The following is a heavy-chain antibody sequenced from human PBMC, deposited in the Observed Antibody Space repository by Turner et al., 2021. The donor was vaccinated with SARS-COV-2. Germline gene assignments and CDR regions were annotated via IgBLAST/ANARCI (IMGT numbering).Heavy chain of an antibody. J-gene: IGHJ4*02. Sequence: EVPLLESGGGLVQPGTSLRLSCAASGFTFSSEAMSWVRQAPGKGPEWVSAISGSGGSTYYAASVKGRFTISRDNSKNTLYLQMNSLRAEDTAVYYCAQAGLEISSHFDYWGQGNLVTVSS. CDR1: GFTFSSEA. V-gene: IGHV3-23*01. CDR3: AQAGLEISSHFDY. CDR2: ISGSGGST. D-gene: IGHD3-3*01.